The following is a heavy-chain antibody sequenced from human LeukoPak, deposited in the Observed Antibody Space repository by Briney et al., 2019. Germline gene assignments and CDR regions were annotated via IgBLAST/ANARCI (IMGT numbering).Heavy chain of an antibody. D-gene: IGHD3-10*02. CDR2: IYSGGST. CDR3: ATLVGVRGADY. Sequence: PGRCLSLSRALSGFTLSSNYMSWVRQAAGKGLEWVSVIYSGGSTYYADSVKGRFTISRDNSKNTLYLQMNSLRAEDTAVYYCATLVGVRGADYWGQGTLVAVSS. J-gene: IGHJ4*02. CDR1: GFTLSSNY. V-gene: IGHV3-53*01.